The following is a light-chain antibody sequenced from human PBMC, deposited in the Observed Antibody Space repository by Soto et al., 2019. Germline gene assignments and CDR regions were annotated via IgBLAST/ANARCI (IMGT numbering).Light chain of an antibody. CDR1: SSDVCGYNF. CDR2: DVT. CDR3: SSYTSSSTHV. Sequence: QSVLTQPASVSGSPGQSITISCTGTSSDVCGYNFVSWYQQHPGIVPKLLIYDVTSRPSGVSDRFSGSKSGNTASLTISGLQTEDEGDYYCSSYTSSSTHVFGSGTKLTVL. J-gene: IGLJ1*01. V-gene: IGLV2-14*03.